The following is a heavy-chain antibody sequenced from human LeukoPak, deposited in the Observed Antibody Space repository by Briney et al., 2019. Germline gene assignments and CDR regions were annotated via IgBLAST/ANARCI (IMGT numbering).Heavy chain of an antibody. CDR2: ISGSGGSP. V-gene: IGHV3-23*01. J-gene: IGHJ6*03. CDR1: GFTFSSYG. CDR3: AKGRWLGYYYYYYMDV. Sequence: GGSLRLSCAASGFTFSSYGMNWVRQAPGKGLEWVSAISGSGGSPYYADSVKGRFTISRDSSKNTLYLQMNSLRDEDTAVYYCAKGRWLGYYYYYYMDVWGKGTTVTISS. D-gene: IGHD5-24*01.